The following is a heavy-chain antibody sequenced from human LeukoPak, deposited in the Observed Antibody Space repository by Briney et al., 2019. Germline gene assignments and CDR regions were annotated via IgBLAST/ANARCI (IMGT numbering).Heavy chain of an antibody. CDR3: VRERLGVTAFDI. CDR1: GYTFTSYG. Sequence: ASVKVSCKASGYTFTSYGISWVRQAPGQGLEWMGWISAYNGNTNYAQKLQGRVTMTTDTSTSTAYMELRSLRSDDTAVYYCVRERLGVTAFDIWGQGTMVTVSS. J-gene: IGHJ3*02. V-gene: IGHV1-18*01. CDR2: ISAYNGNT. D-gene: IGHD2-21*02.